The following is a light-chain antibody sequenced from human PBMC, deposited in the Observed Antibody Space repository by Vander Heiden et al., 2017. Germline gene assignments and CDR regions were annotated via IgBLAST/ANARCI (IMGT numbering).Light chain of an antibody. CDR3: QQSYTTPYT. V-gene: IGKV1-39*01. J-gene: IGKJ2*01. CDR2: AAS. Sequence: DIQMTQSPSSLSASLGDRVTITCRASQTISSSLNWFHQKPGKAPKLLIYAASSLQSGVPSRFSGSGSGTDFTLTISSLQPEDFVTYYCQQSYTTPYTFGQGTKLEIK. CDR1: QTISSS.